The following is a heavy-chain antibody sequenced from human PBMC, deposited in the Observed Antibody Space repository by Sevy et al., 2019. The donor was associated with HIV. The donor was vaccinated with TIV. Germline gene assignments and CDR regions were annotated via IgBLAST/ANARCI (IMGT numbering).Heavy chain of an antibody. CDR2: IWYDGSNK. CDR3: AAWWDYKTPAY. J-gene: IGHJ4*02. CDR1: GFTFSSHG. Sequence: GGSLRLSCVGSGFTFSSHGMHWVRQAPGKGLEWVAVIWYDGSNKYYADSVKGRVTISRDNSRSTRYLEMSSLRVEDTAVYYCAAWWDYKTPAYWGQGSLVTVSS. D-gene: IGHD2-8*02. V-gene: IGHV3-33*08.